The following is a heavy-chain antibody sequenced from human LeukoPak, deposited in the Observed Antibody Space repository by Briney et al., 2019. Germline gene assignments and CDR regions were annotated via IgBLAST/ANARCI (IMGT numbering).Heavy chain of an antibody. D-gene: IGHD6-13*01. Sequence: SETLSLTCTVSGYSISSGYYWSWIRQPPGKGLEWIGYIYYSGSTNYNPSLKSRVTISVDTSKNQFSLKLSSVTAADTAVYYCAKCPSSISAAGIIDYWGQGTLVTVSS. CDR2: IYYSGST. V-gene: IGHV4-61*01. CDR1: GYSISSGYY. J-gene: IGHJ4*02. CDR3: AKCPSSISAAGIIDY.